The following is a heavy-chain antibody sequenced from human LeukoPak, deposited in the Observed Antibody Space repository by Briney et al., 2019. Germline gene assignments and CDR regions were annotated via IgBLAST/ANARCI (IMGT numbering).Heavy chain of an antibody. CDR3: ARDPGRGSAHFDY. D-gene: IGHD3-10*01. V-gene: IGHV1-3*03. J-gene: IGHJ4*02. CDR2: INAGNGNT. Sequence: ASVKVSCKASGYTFTSYAMHWVRQAPGQRLEWMGWINAGNGNTKYSQEFQGRVTITRDTSASTAYMELSSLRSEDMAVYYCARDPGRGSAHFDYWGQGTLVTVSS. CDR1: GYTFTSYA.